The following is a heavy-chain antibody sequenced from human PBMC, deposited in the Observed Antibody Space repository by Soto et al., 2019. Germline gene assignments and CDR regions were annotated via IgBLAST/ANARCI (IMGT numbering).Heavy chain of an antibody. CDR1: GGTFSSYA. V-gene: IGHV1-69*13. Sequence: SVKVSCKASGGTFSSYAISWVRQAPGQGLEWMGGIIPIFGTANYAQKFQGRVTITADESTSTAYMELSSLRSEDTAVYYCARGIVVVVAATLDYGMDVWGQGTTVTVSS. CDR3: ARGIVVVVAATLDYGMDV. CDR2: IIPIFGTA. D-gene: IGHD2-15*01. J-gene: IGHJ6*02.